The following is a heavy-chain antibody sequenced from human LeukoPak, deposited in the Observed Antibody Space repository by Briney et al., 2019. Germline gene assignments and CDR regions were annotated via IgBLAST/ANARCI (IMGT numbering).Heavy chain of an antibody. V-gene: IGHV4-34*01. J-gene: IGHJ4*02. D-gene: IGHD2-2*01. Sequence: SETLSLTCAVYGGSFSGYYWNWIRQPPGKGLEWIGEINHSGDTNYSPSLKSRVTISVDTSKNQFSLQLNSVTAADTAVYYCARVEKYQVYQFLPYQLFDFWGQGTLITVSS. CDR3: ARVEKYQVYQFLPYQLFDF. CDR2: INHSGDT. CDR1: GGSFSGYY.